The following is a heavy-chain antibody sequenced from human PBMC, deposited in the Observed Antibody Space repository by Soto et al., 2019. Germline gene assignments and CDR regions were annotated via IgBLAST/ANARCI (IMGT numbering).Heavy chain of an antibody. D-gene: IGHD3-22*01. CDR2: IIPILGIA. CDR3: ARAPTYYDSSPVDY. V-gene: IGHV1-69*02. Sequence: SVKVSCKASGGTFSSYTISWVRQAPGQGLEWMGRIIPILGIANYAQKFQGRVTITADKSTSTAYMELSSLRSEDTAVYYCARAPTYYDSSPVDYWGQGTLVTVSS. CDR1: GGTFSSYT. J-gene: IGHJ4*02.